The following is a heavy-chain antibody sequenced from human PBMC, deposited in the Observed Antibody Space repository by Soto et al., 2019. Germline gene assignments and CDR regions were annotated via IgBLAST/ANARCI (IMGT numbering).Heavy chain of an antibody. CDR3: ASPPPYCNCSGCYPDLYPH. CDR2: IYYSGST. V-gene: IGHV4-59*08. CDR1: GGSISSYY. J-gene: IGHJ1*01. D-gene: IGHD2-2*01. Sequence: SETLSLTCTVSGGSISSYYWSWIRQPPGKGLEWIGYIYYSGSTNYNPSLKSRVTISVDTSKNQFSLKLSSVTAADTAVYYCASPPPYCNCSGCYPDLYPHWGQGTLVPVSS.